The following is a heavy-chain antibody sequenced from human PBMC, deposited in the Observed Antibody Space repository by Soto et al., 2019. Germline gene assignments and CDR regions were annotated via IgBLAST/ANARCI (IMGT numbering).Heavy chain of an antibody. CDR3: AGQTFTIAAASYGRSNWFDP. J-gene: IGHJ5*02. CDR2: IYFTGNT. Sequence: ILSFTCTSSGGSITSSSHFWGWVRQPPGKGLEWIGTIYFTGNTYYTPSLKSRLTMSIDTSKNEFSLRLNYVTAADTAVYYCAGQTFTIAAASYGRSNWFDPWGPGTLVTVSS. V-gene: IGHV4-39*01. CDR1: GGSITSSSHF. D-gene: IGHD6-25*01.